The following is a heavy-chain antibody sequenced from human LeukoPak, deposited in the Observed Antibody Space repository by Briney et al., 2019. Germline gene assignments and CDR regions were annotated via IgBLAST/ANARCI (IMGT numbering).Heavy chain of an antibody. CDR3: ARGPDYYDSSGSFDY. Sequence: SETLSLTCAVYGGSFSGYYWSWIRQPPGKGLEWIGEINHSGSTNYNPSLKSRVTISVDTYKNQFSLKLSSVTAADTAVYYCARGPDYYDSSGSFDYWGQGTLVTVSS. V-gene: IGHV4-34*01. CDR1: GGSFSGYY. J-gene: IGHJ4*02. D-gene: IGHD3-22*01. CDR2: INHSGST.